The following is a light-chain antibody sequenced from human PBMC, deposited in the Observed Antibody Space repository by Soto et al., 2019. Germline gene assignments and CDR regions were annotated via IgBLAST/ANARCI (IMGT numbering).Light chain of an antibody. CDR3: MQGTYWHPRR. Sequence: DVVMTQSPLSLPVTLGQPASISCRSSQSLLYSDGNTYLSWFQQRPGQSPRRLIYKVSNRDYGVPDRFSCSGSRTDLSLKISRVEAEDVGVYYCMQGTYWHPRRFGQGTKVEIK. J-gene: IGKJ1*01. CDR2: KVS. CDR1: QSLLYSDGNTY. V-gene: IGKV2-30*01.